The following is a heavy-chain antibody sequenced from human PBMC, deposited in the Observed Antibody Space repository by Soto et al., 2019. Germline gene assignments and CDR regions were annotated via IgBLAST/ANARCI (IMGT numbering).Heavy chain of an antibody. D-gene: IGHD1-26*01. J-gene: IGHJ6*02. V-gene: IGHV1-69*13. CDR1: GGTFSNYA. CDR3: ASLSSTFEYYYYGMDV. Sequence: SVKVSCKASGGTFSNYAFSWVRQAPGQGLEWMGGIIPILDTTNYAQKFQGRVTITADESTSTAYMELSSLRSEDTAVYYCASLSSTFEYYYYGMDVWGQGTTVTVSS. CDR2: IIPILDTT.